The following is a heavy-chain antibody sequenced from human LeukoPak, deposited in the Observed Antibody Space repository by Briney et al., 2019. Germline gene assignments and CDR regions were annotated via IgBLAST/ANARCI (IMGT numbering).Heavy chain of an antibody. CDR2: LSFDGTNK. Sequence: GRSLRLSCAASGFTLSTYDMHWVRQAPGKGLHWVAVLSFDGTNKYYADSLKGRCPISRDNSKNTLCLQMNSLRAEDTAVYYCARDSSGPGYWGQGTLVTVSS. J-gene: IGHJ4*02. D-gene: IGHD6-19*01. CDR1: GFTLSTYD. V-gene: IGHV3-30*03. CDR3: ARDSSGPGY.